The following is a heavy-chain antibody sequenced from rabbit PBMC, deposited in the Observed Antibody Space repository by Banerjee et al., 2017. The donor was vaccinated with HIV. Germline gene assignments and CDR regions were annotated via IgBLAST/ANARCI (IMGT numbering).Heavy chain of an antibody. CDR3: ARGSDDSSRGLDL. CDR2: IGIGMGNT. Sequence: GGLVKPGASLPLTCTASGFSFSSGYYMCWVRQAPGKGLEWIGCIGIGMGNTYSASWAKGRFTITKTSSTTVTLQMTSLTAADTATYFCARGSDDSSRGLDLWGQGTLVTVS. D-gene: IGHD1-1*01. J-gene: IGHJ3*01. CDR1: GFSFSSGYY. V-gene: IGHV1S40*01.